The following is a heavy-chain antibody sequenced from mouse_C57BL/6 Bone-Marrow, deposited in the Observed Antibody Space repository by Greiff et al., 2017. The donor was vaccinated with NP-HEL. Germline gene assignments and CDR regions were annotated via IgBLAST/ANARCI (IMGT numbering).Heavy chain of an antibody. D-gene: IGHD2-2*01. CDR2: IDPSDSET. V-gene: IGHV1-52*01. Sequence: QVQLQQPGAELVRPGSSVKLSCKASGYTFTSYWMHWVKQRPIQGLEWIGNIDPSDSETHYNQKFKDKATLTVDKSSSTAYMQLSSLTSEDSAVYYCASGWLRRRAIDYWGQGTSVTVSS. J-gene: IGHJ4*01. CDR1: GYTFTSYW. CDR3: ASGWLRRRAIDY.